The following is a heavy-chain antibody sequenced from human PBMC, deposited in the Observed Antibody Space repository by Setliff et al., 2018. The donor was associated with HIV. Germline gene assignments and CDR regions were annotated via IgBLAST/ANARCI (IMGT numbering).Heavy chain of an antibody. CDR3: ARVFPPIRGAPFGTPPGAFDI. V-gene: IGHV4-4*07. D-gene: IGHD2-15*01. J-gene: IGHJ3*02. CDR2: VYTSGST. Sequence: NPSETLSLTCSVSGGSMSTYYWSWIRQPAGKRLEWIGRVYTSGSTIYNPSLRSRVTMSVDTSKSQFSLKLNSVAAADTAVYYCARVFPPIRGAPFGTPPGAFDIWGQGTVVTVSS. CDR1: GGSMSTYY.